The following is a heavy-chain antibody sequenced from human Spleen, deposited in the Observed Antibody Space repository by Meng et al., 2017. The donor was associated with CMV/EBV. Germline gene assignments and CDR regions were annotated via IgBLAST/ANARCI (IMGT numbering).Heavy chain of an antibody. CDR1: GFTFSHYN. Sequence: GESLKISCAASGFTFSHYNMKWVRQAPGKGLEWVAFIRYDGSNKYYADSVKGRFTISRDNSKNTLYLQMNSLRAEDTAVYYCAKDEGGSGPVDYWGQGTLVTVSS. V-gene: IGHV3-30*02. D-gene: IGHD6-19*01. J-gene: IGHJ4*02. CDR2: IRYDGSNK. CDR3: AKDEGGSGPVDY.